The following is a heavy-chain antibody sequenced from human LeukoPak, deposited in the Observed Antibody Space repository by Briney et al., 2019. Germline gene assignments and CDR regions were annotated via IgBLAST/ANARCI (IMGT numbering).Heavy chain of an antibody. CDR2: IDPSDSYT. Sequence: GESLKISCKGSGYSFTSYWISWVRQMPGRGLVWMGRIDPSDSYTNYSPSFQGHVTISADKSISTAYLQWSSLKASDSAMYYCARHDYGDLLNYYGMDVWGKGTTVTVSS. J-gene: IGHJ6*04. V-gene: IGHV5-10-1*01. CDR3: ARHDYGDLLNYYGMDV. D-gene: IGHD4-17*01. CDR1: GYSFTSYW.